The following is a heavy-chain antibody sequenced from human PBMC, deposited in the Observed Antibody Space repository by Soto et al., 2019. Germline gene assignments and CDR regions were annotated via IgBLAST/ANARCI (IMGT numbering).Heavy chain of an antibody. CDR2: ISYDGSNK. V-gene: IGHV3-30*18. CDR1: GFTFSSYG. D-gene: IGHD6-13*01. Sequence: GGSLRLSCAASGFTFSSYGMHWVRQAPGKGLEWVAVISYDGSNKYYADSVKGRFTISRDNSKNTLYLQMNSLRAEDTAVYYCAKDLRAAAAIDYWGQGTLVTVSS. CDR3: AKDLRAAAAIDY. J-gene: IGHJ4*02.